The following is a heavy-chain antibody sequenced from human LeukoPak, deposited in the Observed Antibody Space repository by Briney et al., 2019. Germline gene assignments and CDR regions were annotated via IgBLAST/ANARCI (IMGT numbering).Heavy chain of an antibody. J-gene: IGHJ6*03. Sequence: SETLSLTCAVSGYSISSGYYWGWIRQRPGKGLEWIGSIYHSGSTYYNPSLKSRVTISVDTSKNQFSLKPGSVTAADTAVYYCARHSLRNYYYYYYMDVWGKGTTVTVSS. CDR3: ARHSLRNYYYYYYMDV. CDR1: GYSISSGYY. V-gene: IGHV4-38-2*01. D-gene: IGHD1-14*01. CDR2: IYHSGST.